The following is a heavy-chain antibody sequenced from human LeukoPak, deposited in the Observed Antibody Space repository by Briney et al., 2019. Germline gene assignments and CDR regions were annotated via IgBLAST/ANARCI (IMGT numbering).Heavy chain of an antibody. CDR3: AKDGDGYNPSFDY. V-gene: IGHV3-53*01. CDR2: IYSGGNT. D-gene: IGHD5-24*01. CDR1: GFTVSSNS. Sequence: GGSLRLSCTVSGFTVSSNSMSWVRQAPGKGLEWVSFIYSGGNTHYSDSVKGRFTISRDNSKNTLYLQMNSLRAEDTAVYYCAKDGDGYNPSFDYWGQGTLVTVSS. J-gene: IGHJ4*02.